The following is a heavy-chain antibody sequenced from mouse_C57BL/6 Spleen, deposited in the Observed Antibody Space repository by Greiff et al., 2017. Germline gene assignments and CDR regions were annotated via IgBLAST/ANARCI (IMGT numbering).Heavy chain of an antibody. CDR1: GYSITSGYY. V-gene: IGHV3-6*01. Sequence: EVKLQESGPGLVKPSQSLSLTCSVTGYSITSGYYWNWIRQFPGNKLEWMGYISYDGSNNYNPSLKNRISITRDTSKNQFFLKLNSVTTEDTATYYCARAFYYYGSTWFAYWGQGTLVTVSA. J-gene: IGHJ3*01. CDR2: ISYDGSN. D-gene: IGHD1-1*01. CDR3: ARAFYYYGSTWFAY.